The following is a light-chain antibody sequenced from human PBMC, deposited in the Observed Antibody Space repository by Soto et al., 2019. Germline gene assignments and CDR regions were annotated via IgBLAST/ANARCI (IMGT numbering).Light chain of an antibody. V-gene: IGKV3-15*01. J-gene: IGKJ2*01. Sequence: EMVMTQSPATLSVSPGERATLSCRASQTINTNLAWYQQKPGQGPRLLIYRASTRATGIPARFSGSGSGTEFTLTISSLQSEDSALYYCQQYNTWPLYTFGQGTKLEIK. CDR1: QTINTN. CDR3: QQYNTWPLYT. CDR2: RAS.